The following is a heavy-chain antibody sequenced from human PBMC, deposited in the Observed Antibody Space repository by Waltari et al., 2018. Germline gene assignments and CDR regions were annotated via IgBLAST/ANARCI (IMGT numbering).Heavy chain of an antibody. CDR3: ARAQYYDSGSYIAY. J-gene: IGHJ4*02. Sequence: QVQLQESGPGLVKPSQTLSLTCTVSGGSISSGDYFWSWIRQPPGKGLEWIGYIDYSGGTYDNPSLRSRVTISVDTSKNQFSLKLSSVAAADTAVYYCARAQYYDSGSYIAYWGQGTLVAVSS. CDR1: GGSISSGDYF. D-gene: IGHD3-10*01. V-gene: IGHV4-30-4*01. CDR2: IDYSGGT.